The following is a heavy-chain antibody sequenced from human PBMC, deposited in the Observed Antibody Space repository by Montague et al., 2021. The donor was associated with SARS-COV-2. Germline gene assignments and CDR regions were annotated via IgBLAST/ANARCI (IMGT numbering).Heavy chain of an antibody. D-gene: IGHD6-13*01. Sequence: FLSLSFSASGFTFSSYGMHWVRQAPGKGLEWVAIIWYDGSKNYYADSVKGRFTISRDNSKNTLYLQMNTLRAEDTAVYYCARDSSSGSDWYYYYGMDVWGQGTTVTVSS. CDR3: ARDSSSGSDWYYYYGMDV. CDR2: IWYDGSKN. CDR1: GFTFSSYG. J-gene: IGHJ6*02. V-gene: IGHV3-33*01.